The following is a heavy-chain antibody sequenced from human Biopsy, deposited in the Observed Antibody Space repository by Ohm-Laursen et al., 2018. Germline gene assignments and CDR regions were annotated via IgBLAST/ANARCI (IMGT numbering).Heavy chain of an antibody. Sequence: LSLTCAVYGESFNGYYWSWIRQTPGKGLEWIGEINHSGRTNYNPSLKSRVTISVDTSKNQFSLKVRSVTAADTAVYYCVRGVDYYDPYHYYALDVWGQGTAVTVSS. CDR1: GESFNGYY. V-gene: IGHV4-34*01. CDR2: INHSGRT. J-gene: IGHJ6*02. CDR3: VRGVDYYDPYHYYALDV. D-gene: IGHD3-22*01.